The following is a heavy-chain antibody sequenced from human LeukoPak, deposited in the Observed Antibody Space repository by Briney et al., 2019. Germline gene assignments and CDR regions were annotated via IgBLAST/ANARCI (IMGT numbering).Heavy chain of an antibody. D-gene: IGHD2-15*01. CDR3: ARDFGSCYDY. Sequence: GGSLRLSCAASEFTFSAYSMNWVRQAPGKGLEWVSSISSGSTYIYYADSVKGRFTISRDNAKNSLYLQMNSLRAEDTAVYYCARDFGSCYDYWGQGTLVTVSS. V-gene: IGHV3-21*01. CDR1: EFTFSAYS. J-gene: IGHJ4*02. CDR2: ISSGSTYI.